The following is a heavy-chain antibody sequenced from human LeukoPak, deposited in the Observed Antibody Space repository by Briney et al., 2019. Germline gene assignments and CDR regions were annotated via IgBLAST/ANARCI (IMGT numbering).Heavy chain of an antibody. CDR3: ARNHPENPYRGKALYYYMEG. V-gene: IGHV3-7*01. J-gene: IGHJ6*03. Sequence: GGSLRLSCAASGFTFSTFWMTWVRQAPGKGLEWVANIKHTGSEKYYVDSVKGRFIISRDNTKNSLYLQMNSLRVEDTAVYYWARNHPENPYRGKALYYYMEGLGRGTPGTGS. CDR2: IKHTGSEK. D-gene: IGHD1-14*01. CDR1: GFTFSTFW.